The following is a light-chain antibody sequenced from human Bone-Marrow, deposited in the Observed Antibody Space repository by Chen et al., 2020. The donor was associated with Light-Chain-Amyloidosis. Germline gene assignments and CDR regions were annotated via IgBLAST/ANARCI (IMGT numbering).Light chain of an antibody. V-gene: IGLV3-25*03. J-gene: IGLJ2*01. CDR1: DLPTKY. CDR2: RDT. CDR3: QSADSSGTYEVI. Sequence: SYELSQPRSVSVSPGQPATITCSGDDLPTKYAYWYQQKPGQAPVLVIHRDTERPSGISERFSGSSSGTTATLTISGVQAEDEADYHCQSADSSGTYEVIFGGGTKLTVL.